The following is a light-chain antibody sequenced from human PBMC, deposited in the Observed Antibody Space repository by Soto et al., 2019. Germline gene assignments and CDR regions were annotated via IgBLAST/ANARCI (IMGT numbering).Light chain of an antibody. J-gene: IGLJ1*01. CDR3: TSYTCTSLYV. CDR2: DVS. CDR1: SSDVGGYNY. V-gene: IGLV2-14*01. Sequence: QSVLTQPASVFGSPGQSITISRTGTSSDVGGYNYVSWYQQLPGKAPKLMIYDVSDRPSGVSNRFSGSKSGNTASLTISGLLAEDGAHSNSTSYTCTSLYVFGRETNAAVL.